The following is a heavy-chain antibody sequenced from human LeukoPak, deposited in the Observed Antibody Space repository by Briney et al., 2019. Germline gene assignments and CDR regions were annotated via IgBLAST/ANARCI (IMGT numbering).Heavy chain of an antibody. CDR2: IYHSGST. Sequence: RPGGSLRLSCAASGFTFSSYAMSWVRQPPGKGLEWIGEIYHSGSTNYNSSLKSRVTISVDKSKNQFSLKLSSVTAADTAMYYCARGGTTVAGTFWFDPWGQGTLVTVSS. D-gene: IGHD6-19*01. CDR1: GFTFSSYAM. V-gene: IGHV4-4*02. J-gene: IGHJ5*02. CDR3: ARGGTTVAGTFWFDP.